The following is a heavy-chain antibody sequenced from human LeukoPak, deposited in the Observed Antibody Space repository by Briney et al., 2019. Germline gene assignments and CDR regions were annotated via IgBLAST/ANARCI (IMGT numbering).Heavy chain of an antibody. D-gene: IGHD6-13*01. CDR2: INWNGGST. CDR3: ARDRTGYGSSWYVSEHF. J-gene: IGHJ4*02. CDR1: GFTFDDYG. Sequence: RPGGSLRLSCAASGFTFDDYGMSWVRQAPGKGLEWVSGINWNGGSTGYADSVKGRFTISRDNAKNSLYLQMNSLRADDTAVYYCARDRTGYGSSWYVSEHFWGQGTLVTVSS. V-gene: IGHV3-20*04.